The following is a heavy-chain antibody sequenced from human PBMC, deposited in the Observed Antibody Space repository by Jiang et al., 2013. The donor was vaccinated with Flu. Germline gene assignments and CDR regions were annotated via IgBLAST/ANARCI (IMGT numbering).Heavy chain of an antibody. CDR3: ARSYYDSSGYYPY. J-gene: IGHJ4*02. Sequence: GYADSVKGRFTISRDNAKNSLYLQMNSLRAEDTALYHCARSYYDSSGYYPYWGQGTLVTVSS. V-gene: IGHV3-20*01. D-gene: IGHD3-22*01.